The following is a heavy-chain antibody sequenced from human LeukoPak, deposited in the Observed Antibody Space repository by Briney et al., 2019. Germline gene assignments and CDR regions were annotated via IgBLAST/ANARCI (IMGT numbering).Heavy chain of an antibody. J-gene: IGHJ4*02. CDR2: IVGSGVTT. Sequence: GGTLRLSCVASGFTFSNYGMNWVRQAPGKRLEWVSGIVGSGVTTYYADSVKGRFTISRDNSKNTLYLHMNGLRVEDTAIYYCARDERWIQFNYWGQGTLVTVSS. CDR3: ARDERWIQFNY. V-gene: IGHV3-23*01. CDR1: GFTFSNYG. D-gene: IGHD5-18*01.